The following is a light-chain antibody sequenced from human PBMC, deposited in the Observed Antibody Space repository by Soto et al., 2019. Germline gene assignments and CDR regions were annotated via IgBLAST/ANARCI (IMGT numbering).Light chain of an antibody. V-gene: IGKV3-15*01. J-gene: IGKJ3*01. CDR1: ESVSSN. CDR2: GSS. Sequence: EIVMTQAPAILSVAPGERATLSCRARESVSSNLAWYQPKPGQAPRLLISGSSTRATGIPVRFSGSGSGTDFTLTISSLQSEDFVFYYCQQYHDWPMTFGPGTKVDIK. CDR3: QQYHDWPMT.